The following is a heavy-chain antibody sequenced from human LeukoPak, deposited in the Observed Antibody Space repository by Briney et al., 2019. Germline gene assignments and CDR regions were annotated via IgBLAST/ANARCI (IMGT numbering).Heavy chain of an antibody. CDR3: ARSQSGYDYYFDY. V-gene: IGHV5-51*01. J-gene: IGHJ4*02. D-gene: IGHD5-12*01. Sequence: GESLKISCKGSGYSFTNYWIGWVRQMPGKGLEWMGIMYPGDSDTRYSPSFQGQVTISADKSISTAYLQWSSLKASDTAMYYCARSQSGYDYYFDYWGQGTLVTVSS. CDR2: MYPGDSDT. CDR1: GYSFTNYW.